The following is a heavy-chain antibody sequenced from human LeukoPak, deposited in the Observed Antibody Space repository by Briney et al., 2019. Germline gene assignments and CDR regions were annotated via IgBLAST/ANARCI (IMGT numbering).Heavy chain of an antibody. CDR3: ARDQGTVFEELLSEDY. D-gene: IGHD3-10*01. V-gene: IGHV3-21*01. Sequence: GGTLRLSCAASGFTFSSYSMNWVRQAPGKGLEWVSSISSSSSYIYYADSVKGRFTISRDNAKNSLYLQMNSLRAEDTAVYYCARDQGTVFEELLSEDYCGQGALVTVSS. CDR1: GFTFSSYS. J-gene: IGHJ4*02. CDR2: ISSSSSYI.